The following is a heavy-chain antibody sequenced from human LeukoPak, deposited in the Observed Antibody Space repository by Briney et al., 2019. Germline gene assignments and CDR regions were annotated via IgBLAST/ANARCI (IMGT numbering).Heavy chain of an antibody. J-gene: IGHJ5*02. CDR1: VGSISSHY. V-gene: IGHV4-59*11. CDR2: ISYSGGT. D-gene: IGHD2-15*01. CDR3: ARLKDLWFDP. Sequence: SETLSLTCTVSVGSISSHYWSWIRQTPGKGLEWIGYISYSGGTNYNPSLKSRVTISVDTSKSQFSLKLTSVTAADTAVYYCARLKDLWFDPWGQETLVTVSS.